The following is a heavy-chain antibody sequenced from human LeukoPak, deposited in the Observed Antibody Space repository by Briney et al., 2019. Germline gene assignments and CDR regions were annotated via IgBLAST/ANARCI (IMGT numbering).Heavy chain of an antibody. CDR1: GGSISSSSYY. D-gene: IGHD3/OR15-3a*01. Sequence: SETLSLTCTVSGGSISSSSYYWGWIRQPPGKGLEWIGSVYYSGNTYYNASRKSQVSISIDTSKNQFSLWLTSVTAADTAVYYCARQTGSGLFILPGGQGTLVTVSS. CDR2: VYYSGNT. CDR3: ARQTGSGLFILP. V-gene: IGHV4-39*01. J-gene: IGHJ4*02.